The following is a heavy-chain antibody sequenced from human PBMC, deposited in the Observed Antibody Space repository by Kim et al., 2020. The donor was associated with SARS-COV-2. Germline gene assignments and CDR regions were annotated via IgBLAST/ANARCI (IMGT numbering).Heavy chain of an antibody. D-gene: IGHD3-3*01. CDR2: NYYSGST. CDR3: ARHPSGGYDFWSVYSEKYAFDN. V-gene: IGHV4-39*01. CDR1: GGSISSSSYY. Sequence: SETLSLTCTVSGGSISSSSYYWGWLRQPPGKGLEWIGSNYYSGSTYYNPYLKSRVTISVDTSKNQFSLKLSSVTAADTAVYYCARHPSGGYDFWSVYSEKYAFDNWGQGTMVTVSS. J-gene: IGHJ3*02.